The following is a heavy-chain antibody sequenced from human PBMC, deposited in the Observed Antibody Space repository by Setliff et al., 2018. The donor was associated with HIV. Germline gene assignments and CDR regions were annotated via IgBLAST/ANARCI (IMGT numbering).Heavy chain of an antibody. J-gene: IGHJ6*02. D-gene: IGHD4-17*01. CDR2: VVPVRDMA. CDR1: GGTLRSYG. Sequence: SVKVSCKASGGTLRSYGMTWVRQAPGQGLEWMGAVVPVRDMANYAEKFQGRVTITADRSTSTSYMELRGLRSEDTAVYFCARETYFFDVTTFYSYALGVWGQGTTVTVSS. CDR3: ARETYFFDVTTFYSYALGV. V-gene: IGHV1-69*10.